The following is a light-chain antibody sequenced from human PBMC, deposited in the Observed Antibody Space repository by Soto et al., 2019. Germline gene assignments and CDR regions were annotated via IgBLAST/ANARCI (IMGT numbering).Light chain of an antibody. Sequence: EIVMTQSPATVSVSLGERATLSCRASQSVNNKLAWYQQKPGQAPRLLIYDASTRATGVPARFSASGSETEFTLTISSLQSEDFAVYSCQQYNNWPLSFGGGTKVELK. V-gene: IGKV3-15*01. CDR3: QQYNNWPLS. J-gene: IGKJ4*01. CDR1: QSVNNK. CDR2: DAS.